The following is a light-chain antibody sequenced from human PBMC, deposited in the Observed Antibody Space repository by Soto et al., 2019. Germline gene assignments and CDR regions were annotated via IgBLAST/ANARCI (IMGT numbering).Light chain of an antibody. J-gene: IGKJ5*01. CDR1: QSVSSN. CDR3: QQRSNWPPIT. V-gene: IGKV3-15*01. CDR2: GAS. Sequence: IVMTQSPATLSVSPGERPTLSCGASQSVSSNLAWYQQKPGQAPRLLIYGASTRATGIPARFSGSGSGTDFTLIISSLEPEDFAVYYCQQRSNWPPITFGQGTRLEIK.